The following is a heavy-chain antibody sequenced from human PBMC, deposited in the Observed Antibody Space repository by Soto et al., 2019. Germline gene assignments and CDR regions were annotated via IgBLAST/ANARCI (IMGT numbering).Heavy chain of an antibody. V-gene: IGHV4-39*01. Sequence: SETLSLTCIVSGEPISSSSYYWGWIRQPPGKGLGWIGSIYYSGRTYYNPSLKSRVTISIDTSKNQFSLKLSSVTATDTAVYYCARQRTTVVTQAYFDHWGQGALVTVSS. J-gene: IGHJ4*02. D-gene: IGHD2-21*02. CDR1: GEPISSSSYY. CDR3: ARQRTTVVTQAYFDH. CDR2: IYYSGRT.